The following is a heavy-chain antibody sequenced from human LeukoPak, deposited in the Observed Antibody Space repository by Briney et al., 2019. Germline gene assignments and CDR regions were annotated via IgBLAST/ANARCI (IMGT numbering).Heavy chain of an antibody. D-gene: IGHD2-15*01. J-gene: IGHJ4*02. Sequence: GRSLSLSCAGSGFIFDHYDIHWLRQAPGKGLEWVSGIRWNSGNIGYADSVKGRFTISRDNAKNSLYLQMSSLRAEDTAMYYCTRGLLDYWGQGTLVTVSS. V-gene: IGHV3-9*01. CDR2: IRWNSGNI. CDR1: GFIFDHYD. CDR3: TRGLLDY.